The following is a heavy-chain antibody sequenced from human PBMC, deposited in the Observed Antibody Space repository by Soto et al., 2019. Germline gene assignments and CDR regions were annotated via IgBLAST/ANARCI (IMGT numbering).Heavy chain of an antibody. J-gene: IGHJ4*02. CDR2: INHSGST. CDR1: GGSFSGYY. Sequence: PAETLSLTCAVYGGSFSGYYLSWIRQPPGKGLEWIGEINHSGSTNYNPSLKSRVTVSVDTSKNQFSLKLSSVTAADTAVYYCASRSGITFGGVIVKYYFDYWGQGTLVTVSS. D-gene: IGHD3-16*02. CDR3: ASRSGITFGGVIVKYYFDY. V-gene: IGHV4-34*01.